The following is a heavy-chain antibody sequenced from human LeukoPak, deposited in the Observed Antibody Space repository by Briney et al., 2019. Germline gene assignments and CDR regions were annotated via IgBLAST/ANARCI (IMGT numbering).Heavy chain of an antibody. V-gene: IGHV3-23*01. CDR1: GFTLSSYA. CDR2: ISVSGNT. Sequence: GGSLRLSCAASGFTLSSYAMSWARQAPGKGLEWVSAISVSGNTYHADSVKGRFTISRDSSKNTLYLQMNRLRAEDAAVYYCAKAPVTTCSGAYCYPFDYWGQGTLVTVSS. J-gene: IGHJ4*02. D-gene: IGHD2-21*01. CDR3: AKAPVTTCSGAYCYPFDY.